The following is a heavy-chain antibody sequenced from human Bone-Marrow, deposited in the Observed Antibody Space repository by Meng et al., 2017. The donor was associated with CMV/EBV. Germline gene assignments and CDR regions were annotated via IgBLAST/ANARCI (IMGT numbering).Heavy chain of an antibody. CDR3: ARDTGIVVVPAALSRWYFDL. J-gene: IGHJ2*01. V-gene: IGHV3-21*01. Sequence: LSLTCAASGFTFSSYSMNWVRQAPGKGLEWVSSISSSSSYIYYADSVKGRFTISRDNAKNSLYLQMNSLRAEDTAMYYCARDTGIVVVPAALSRWYFDLWGRGTLVTVSS. CDR1: GFTFSSYS. CDR2: ISSSSSYI. D-gene: IGHD2-2*01.